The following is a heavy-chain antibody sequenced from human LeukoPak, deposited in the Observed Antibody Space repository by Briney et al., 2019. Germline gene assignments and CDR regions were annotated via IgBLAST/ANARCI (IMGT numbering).Heavy chain of an antibody. CDR3: ARQKGPGYGDYVWVVNWFDP. CDR1: GGSISSSSYY. D-gene: IGHD4-17*01. V-gene: IGHV4-39*01. J-gene: IGHJ5*02. CDR2: IYYSGST. Sequence: PSETLSLTCTVSGGSISSSSYYWGWIRQPPGKGLEWIGSIYYSGSTYYNPSLKSRVTISVDTSKNQFSLKLSSVTAADTAVYYCARQKGPGYGDYVWVVNWFDPWGQGTLVTVSS.